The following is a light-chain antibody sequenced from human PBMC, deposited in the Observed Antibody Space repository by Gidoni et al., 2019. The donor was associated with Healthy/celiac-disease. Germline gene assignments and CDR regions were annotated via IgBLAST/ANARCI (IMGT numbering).Light chain of an antibody. J-gene: IGLJ2*01. Sequence: PGQTASITCSGDKLGDKYACWYQQKPGQSPVLVIYQDSKRPSGIPERFSGSNSGNTATLTISGTQAMDEADYYCQAWDSSTVVFGGGTKLTVL. CDR3: QAWDSSTVV. CDR1: KLGDKY. CDR2: QDS. V-gene: IGLV3-1*01.